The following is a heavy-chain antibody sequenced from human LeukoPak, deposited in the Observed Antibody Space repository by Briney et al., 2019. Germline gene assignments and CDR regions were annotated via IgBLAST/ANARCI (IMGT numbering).Heavy chain of an antibody. V-gene: IGHV4-31*03. Sequence: KASETLSLTCTVSGGSISSGGYYWSWIRQHPGKGLEWIGYIYYSGSTYYNPSLKSRVTISVDTSKNQFSLKLSSVTAADTAVYYCARGDIVVVTHFDYWGQGTLVTVSS. CDR2: IYYSGST. CDR1: GGSISSGGYY. D-gene: IGHD3-22*01. J-gene: IGHJ4*02. CDR3: ARGDIVVVTHFDY.